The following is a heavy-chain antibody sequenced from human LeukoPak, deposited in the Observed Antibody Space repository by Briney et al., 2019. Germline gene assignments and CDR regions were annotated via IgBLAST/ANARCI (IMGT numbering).Heavy chain of an antibody. CDR3: AKVGPASGSSWTGTDY. CDR1: GFTFNSYA. D-gene: IGHD6-13*01. V-gene: IGHV3-23*01. Sequence: GGSLRLSCAASGFTFNSYAMSWVRQAPGKGLEWVSGISGGAGTTNYADSVKGRFTISRDNSKNTLSMQMKNLRAEDTAVYYCAKVGPASGSSWTGTDYWGQGILVTVSS. CDR2: ISGGAGTT. J-gene: IGHJ4*02.